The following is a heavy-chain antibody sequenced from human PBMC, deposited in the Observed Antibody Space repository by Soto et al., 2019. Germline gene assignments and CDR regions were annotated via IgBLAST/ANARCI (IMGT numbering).Heavy chain of an antibody. Sequence: GASFKVSCKSSGYTFTGYYMHWVRQAPGQGLEWMGWINPNSGGTSYAQKFQGRVTMTRDTSISTAYMELSRLRSDDTAVYYCARGGPVFTFGGVIVTPYYCGQGSLVTV. V-gene: IGHV1-2*02. CDR3: ARGGPVFTFGGVIVTPYY. J-gene: IGHJ4*02. D-gene: IGHD3-16*02. CDR2: INPNSGGT. CDR1: GYTFTGYY.